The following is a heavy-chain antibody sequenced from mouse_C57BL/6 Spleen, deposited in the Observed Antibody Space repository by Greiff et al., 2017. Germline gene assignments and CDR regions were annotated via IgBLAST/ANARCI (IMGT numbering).Heavy chain of an antibody. D-gene: IGHD1-1*01. J-gene: IGHJ4*01. CDR1: GYTFTSYG. CDR2: IYPRSGNT. Sequence: VQLQQSGAELARPGASVKLSCKASGYTFTSYGISWVKQRTGQGLEWIGEIYPRSGNTYYNEKFKGKATLTADKSSSTAYMELRSLTSEDSAVYFCARSYYCGSSYPSMDYWGQGTSVTVSS. V-gene: IGHV1-81*01. CDR3: ARSYYCGSSYPSMDY.